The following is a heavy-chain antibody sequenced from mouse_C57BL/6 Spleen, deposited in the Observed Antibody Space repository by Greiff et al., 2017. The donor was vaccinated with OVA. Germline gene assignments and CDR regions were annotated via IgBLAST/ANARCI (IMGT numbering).Heavy chain of an antibody. V-gene: IGHV1-15*01. D-gene: IGHD2-4*01. CDR3: TRGYYDYDGFAY. CDR2: IDPETGGT. J-gene: IGHJ3*01. Sequence: QVQLKQSGAELVRPGASVTLSCKASGYTFTDYEMHWVKQTPVHGLEWIGAIDPETGGTAYNQKFKGKAILTADKSSSTAYMELRSLTSEDSAVYYCTRGYYDYDGFAYWGQGTLVTVSA. CDR1: GYTFTDYE.